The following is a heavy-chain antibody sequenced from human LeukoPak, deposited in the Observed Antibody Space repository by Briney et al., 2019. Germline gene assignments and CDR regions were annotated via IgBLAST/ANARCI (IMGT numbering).Heavy chain of an antibody. J-gene: IGHJ4*02. V-gene: IGHV3-74*01. CDR3: ARELLWAFDY. CDR2: INADGINT. CDR1: EFTFSTYC. Sequence: PGGSLRLSCAASEFTFSTYCMHWVRQVPGKGLVWVSRINADGINTNYADSVKGRFTISRDNAKNTLYMQMNSLRAEDTAVYYCARELLWAFDYWGQGTLVTVSS. D-gene: IGHD2-21*01.